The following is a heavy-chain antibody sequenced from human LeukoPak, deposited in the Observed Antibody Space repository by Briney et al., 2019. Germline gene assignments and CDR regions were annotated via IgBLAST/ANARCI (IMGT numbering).Heavy chain of an antibody. D-gene: IGHD6-19*01. J-gene: IGHJ4*02. V-gene: IGHV4-4*07. CDR1: GGSISSYY. CDR3: ARHYRRWLVTPFDY. CDR2: IYTSGTT. Sequence: SETLSLTCTVSGGSISSYYWSWIRQPAGKGLEWIGRIYTSGTTHYNPSLKSRVTMSVDTSKSQFSLKLSSVTAADTPVYYCARHYRRWLVTPFDYWGQGTLVTVSS.